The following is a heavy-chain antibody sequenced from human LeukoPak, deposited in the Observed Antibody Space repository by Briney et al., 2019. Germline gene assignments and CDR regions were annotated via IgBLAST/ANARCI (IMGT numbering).Heavy chain of an antibody. J-gene: IGHJ6*04. CDR3: ARDTAGEGLDV. CDR1: GDSVSSYY. D-gene: IGHD3-16*01. Sequence: PSETLSLTCTVSGDSVSSYYWTWIRQPPGKGLEWIGYIYYSGSTNYNPSLKSRVTISIDTSKNQFSLKLSSVTAADTAVYYCARDTAGEGLDVRGKGTTVTVSS. V-gene: IGHV4-59*02. CDR2: IYYSGST.